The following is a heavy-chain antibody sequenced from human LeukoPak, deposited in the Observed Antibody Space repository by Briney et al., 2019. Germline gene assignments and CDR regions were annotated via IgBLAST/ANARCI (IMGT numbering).Heavy chain of an antibody. CDR3: ARVRGRGVIIISWFDP. CDR2: ISSSSDYI. Sequence: GGSLRLSCAASEFTFSSYNMNWVRQAPGKGLEWVSSISSSSDYIYYADSVKGRFTISRDNAKNSLYLQMKSLRAEDTAVYYCARVRGRGVIIISWFDPWGQGTLVTVSS. J-gene: IGHJ5*02. CDR1: EFTFSSYN. D-gene: IGHD3-10*01. V-gene: IGHV3-21*01.